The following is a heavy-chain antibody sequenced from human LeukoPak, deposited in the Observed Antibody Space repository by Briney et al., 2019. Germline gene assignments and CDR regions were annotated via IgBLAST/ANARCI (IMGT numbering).Heavy chain of an antibody. Sequence: GGSLRLSCAASGFTFSSYAMHWVRQAPGKGLEWVAIILSDGSSKNYADSVKGRLTISRDNAKNTLYLQMNSLRAEDTAVYYCARDRNYYDSSGYVDYWGQGTLVTVSS. D-gene: IGHD3-22*01. CDR3: ARDRNYYDSSGYVDY. V-gene: IGHV3-30*04. J-gene: IGHJ4*02. CDR1: GFTFSSYA. CDR2: ILSDGSSK.